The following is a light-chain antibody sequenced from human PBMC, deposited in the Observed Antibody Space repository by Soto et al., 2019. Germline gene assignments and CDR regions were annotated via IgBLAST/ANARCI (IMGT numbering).Light chain of an antibody. CDR3: QQYYSFPPET. CDR2: TAS. CDR1: QVTSNY. V-gene: IGKV1-27*01. Sequence: IQMAQSECCVSATAEDGATIXCRGSQVTSNYLTWYQQNPGKVRKLLILTASTLQSGVPSRFSGSVSGAEFALTISCLKSGDFATYYCQQYYSFPPETFGQGTKVDI. J-gene: IGKJ1*01.